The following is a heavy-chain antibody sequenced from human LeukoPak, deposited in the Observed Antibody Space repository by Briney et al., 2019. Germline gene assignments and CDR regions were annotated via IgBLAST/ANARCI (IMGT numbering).Heavy chain of an antibody. Sequence: PSETLSLTCAVYGGSFSGYYWSWIRQPPGKGLEWIGEINHSGSTNYNPSLKSRVTISVDTSKSQFSLKLSSVTAADTAVYYCARKYCSGGSCYSGFDYWGQGTLVTVSS. V-gene: IGHV4-34*01. D-gene: IGHD2-15*01. CDR2: INHSGST. J-gene: IGHJ4*02. CDR3: ARKYCSGGSCYSGFDY. CDR1: GGSFSGYY.